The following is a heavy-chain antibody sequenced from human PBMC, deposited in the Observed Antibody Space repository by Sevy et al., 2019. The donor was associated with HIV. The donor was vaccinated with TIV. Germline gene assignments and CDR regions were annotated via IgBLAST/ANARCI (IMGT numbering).Heavy chain of an antibody. V-gene: IGHV4-34*01. CDR3: ARHHSTRVRGVSVYYYYGMDV. CDR2: INHSGST. J-gene: IGHJ6*02. Sequence: SETLSLTCAVYGGSFSGYYWSWIRQPPGKGLEWIGEINHSGSTNYNPSLKSRVTISVDTSKNQFSLKLSSVTVADTAVYYCARHHSTRVRGVSVYYYYGMDVWGQGTTVTVSS. D-gene: IGHD3-10*01. CDR1: GGSFSGYY.